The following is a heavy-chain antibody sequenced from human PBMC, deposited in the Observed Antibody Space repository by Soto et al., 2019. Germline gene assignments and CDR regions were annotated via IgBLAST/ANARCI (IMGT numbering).Heavy chain of an antibody. Sequence: QITLKESGPTLVKPTQTLTLTCTFSGFSLSTSGVGVGWIRQPPGKALEWLALIYWDDDKRYSPSLKSRLTISKDTSKNQLVLTMTNMDPVDTATYYCAHGFYGSGTSPGSYPHRYFDLWGRGTLVTVSS. D-gene: IGHD3-10*01. CDR3: AHGFYGSGTSPGSYPHRYFDL. J-gene: IGHJ2*01. V-gene: IGHV2-5*02. CDR2: IYWDDDK. CDR1: GFSLSTSGVG.